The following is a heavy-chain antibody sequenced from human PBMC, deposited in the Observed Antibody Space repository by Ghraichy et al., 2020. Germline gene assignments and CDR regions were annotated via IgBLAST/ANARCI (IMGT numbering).Heavy chain of an antibody. V-gene: IGHV4-59*01. D-gene: IGHD6-13*01. CDR3: AREAAAVDYYYYMDV. J-gene: IGHJ6*03. CDR2: IYYSGST. CDR1: GGSISSYY. Sequence: SQTLSLTCTVSGGSISSYYWSWIRQPPGKGLEWIGYIYYSGSTNYNPSLKSRVTISVDTFKNQFSLKLSSVTAADTAVYYCAREAAAVDYYYYMDVWGKGTTVTVSS.